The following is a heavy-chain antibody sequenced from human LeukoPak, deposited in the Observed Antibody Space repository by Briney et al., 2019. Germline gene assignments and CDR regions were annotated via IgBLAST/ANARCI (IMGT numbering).Heavy chain of an antibody. Sequence: ASVKVSCKASGYTFTGYYMHWVRQAPGQGLEWMGWINPNSGGTNYAQKFQGRVTMTRNTSISTAYMELTRLRSDDTAVYYCAREYYDYVWGSYKPFDPWGQGTLVTVSS. D-gene: IGHD3-16*01. J-gene: IGHJ5*02. CDR3: AREYYDYVWGSYKPFDP. CDR1: GYTFTGYY. V-gene: IGHV1-2*02. CDR2: INPNSGGT.